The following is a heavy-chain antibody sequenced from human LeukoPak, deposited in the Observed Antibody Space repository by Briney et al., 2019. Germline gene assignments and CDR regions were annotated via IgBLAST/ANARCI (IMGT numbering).Heavy chain of an antibody. CDR2: IYYSGST. V-gene: IGHV4-39*07. J-gene: IGHJ4*02. D-gene: IGHD6-13*01. CDR3: ARHHHSSSWYPPGPLYYFDY. CDR1: GGSISSSSYY. Sequence: SETLSLTCTVSGGSISSSSYYWGWIRQPPGKGLEWIGSIYYSGSTYYNPSLKSRVTISVDTSKNQFSLKLSSVTAADTAVYYCARHHHSSSWYPPGPLYYFDYWGQGTLVTVSS.